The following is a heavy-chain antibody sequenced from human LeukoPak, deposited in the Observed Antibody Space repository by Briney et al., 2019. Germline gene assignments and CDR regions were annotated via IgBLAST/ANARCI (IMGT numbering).Heavy chain of an antibody. CDR1: GFTSHDYD. J-gene: IGHJ4*02. Sequence: GGSLRLSCAASGFTSHDYDMSWVRQSPGKGREWGSGINWNGDRTGYADSVKGRFTISRDNAKKSLYLQMNSLRAEDTALYYCARRDYYGSGSPDFWGQGTLVTVSS. CDR3: ARRDYYGSGSPDF. CDR2: INWNGDRT. D-gene: IGHD3-10*01. V-gene: IGHV3-20*04.